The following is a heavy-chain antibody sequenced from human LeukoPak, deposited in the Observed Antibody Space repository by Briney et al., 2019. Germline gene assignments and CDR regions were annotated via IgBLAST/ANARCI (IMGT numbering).Heavy chain of an antibody. V-gene: IGHV4-34*01. CDR3: ARQGLLSDAFDI. J-gene: IGHJ3*02. Sequence: SETLSLTCAVYGGSFSGYYWSWIRQPPGKGLEWIGEINHSGSTNYNPSLKSRVTISVDTSKNQFSLKLSSVTAADTAVYYCARQGLLSDAFDIWGQGTMVTVSS. CDR1: GGSFSGYY. D-gene: IGHD2-2*01. CDR2: INHSGST.